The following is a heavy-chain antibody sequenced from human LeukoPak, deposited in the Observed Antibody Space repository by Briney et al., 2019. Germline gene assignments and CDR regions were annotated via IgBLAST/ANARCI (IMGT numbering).Heavy chain of an antibody. J-gene: IGHJ6*03. V-gene: IGHV3-21*01. D-gene: IGHD6-19*01. CDR1: GFTFSSYG. CDR3: ARDVSSGWYFTHYYMDV. Sequence: PGGTLRLSCAASGFTFSSYGMSWVRQAPGKGLEWVSSISSSSSYIYYADSVKGRFTISRDNAKNSLYLQMNSLRAEDTAVYYCARDVSSGWYFTHYYMDVWGKGTTVTISS. CDR2: ISSSSSYI.